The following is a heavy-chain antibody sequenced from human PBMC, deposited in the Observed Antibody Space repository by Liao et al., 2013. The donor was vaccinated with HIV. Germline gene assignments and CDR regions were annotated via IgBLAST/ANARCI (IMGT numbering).Heavy chain of an antibody. J-gene: IGHJ1*01. D-gene: IGHD3-10*01. Sequence: QVQLQQWGAGLLKPSETLSLTCAVYGGSFSGYYWSWIRQPPGKGLEWIGEINHSGSTNYNPSLKSRVTISVDTSKNQFSLKLSSVTAADTAVYYCARDGGRFGASEYFQHWGQGTRVTVSS. CDR3: ARDGGRFGASEYFQH. V-gene: IGHV4-34*01. CDR2: INHSGST. CDR1: GGSFSGYY.